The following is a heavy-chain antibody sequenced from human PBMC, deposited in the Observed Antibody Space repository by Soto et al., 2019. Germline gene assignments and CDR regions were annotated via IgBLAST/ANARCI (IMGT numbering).Heavy chain of an antibody. CDR3: ARSSGDTWEQYYFDY. V-gene: IGHV3-23*01. Sequence: EVQLLESGGGLVLPGGSLRLSCAASGCIFSDYSMSWVRQAPGKGLEWVSGISGRGGSTYYADSVKGRFTISRDSSRNTLFLQMNSLRAEDTALYFCARSSGDTWEQYYFDYWGPGTLVPVSS. J-gene: IGHJ4*02. CDR1: GCIFSDYS. CDR2: ISGRGGST. D-gene: IGHD1-1*01.